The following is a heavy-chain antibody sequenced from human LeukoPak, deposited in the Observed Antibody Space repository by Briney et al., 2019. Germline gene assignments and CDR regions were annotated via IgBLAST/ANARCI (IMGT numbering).Heavy chain of an antibody. J-gene: IGHJ4*02. CDR3: ARESMTADY. Sequence: KAGGSLRLSCAASGFTFRTYTMSWVSQAPGKGLEWVSSISSSSTYIYYADSMKGRFTISRDNAKSSLYLQMNSLRAEDTAVYYCARESMTADYWGQGTLVTVSS. D-gene: IGHD2/OR15-2a*01. CDR1: GFTFRTYT. CDR2: ISSSSTYI. V-gene: IGHV3-21*01.